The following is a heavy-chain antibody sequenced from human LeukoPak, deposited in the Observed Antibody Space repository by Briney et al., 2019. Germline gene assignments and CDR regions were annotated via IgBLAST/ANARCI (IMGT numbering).Heavy chain of an antibody. Sequence: GGSLRLSCAASGFTFSNYWMIWVGRAPGKGLEWVANIKQDGSETYYVDSVRGRFTISRDNAKKSLYLQMNSLRAEDTAVYYCARDFWGAYRVDYFDYWGQGTLVTVSS. CDR2: IKQDGSET. CDR1: GFTFSNYW. J-gene: IGHJ4*02. V-gene: IGHV3-7*01. D-gene: IGHD3-3*01. CDR3: ARDFWGAYRVDYFDY.